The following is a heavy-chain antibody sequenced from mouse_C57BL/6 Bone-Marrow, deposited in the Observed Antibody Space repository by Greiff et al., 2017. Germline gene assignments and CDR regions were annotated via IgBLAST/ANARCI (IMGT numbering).Heavy chain of an antibody. CDR3: ARSDGYPFAY. CDR2: ISSGGSYT. Sequence: EVKLMESGGDLVKPGGSLKLSCAASGFTFSSYGISWVRQTPDKRLEWVATISSGGSYTYYTVKVKGRFTISRYNAKNTLYLQMSSLKSEDTAMXYCARSDGYPFAYWGQGTLVTVSA. D-gene: IGHD2-3*01. CDR1: GFTFSSYG. V-gene: IGHV5-6*01. J-gene: IGHJ3*01.